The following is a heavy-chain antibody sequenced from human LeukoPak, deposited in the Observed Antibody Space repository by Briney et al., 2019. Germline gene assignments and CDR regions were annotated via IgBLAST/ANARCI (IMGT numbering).Heavy chain of an antibody. CDR3: ATDYSRGEYSFTY. Sequence: GASLRLSCAACGFTLSNVWMSWVRQAPGKGLEWVGRINSKSDGMTTDYDAPVKGRFTISRDDSKNTLYLQMNSLGTEDTAVYYCATDYSRGEYSFTYWGQGALVTVSS. D-gene: IGHD4-11*01. CDR2: INSKSDGMTT. CDR1: GFTLSNVW. V-gene: IGHV3-15*01. J-gene: IGHJ4*02.